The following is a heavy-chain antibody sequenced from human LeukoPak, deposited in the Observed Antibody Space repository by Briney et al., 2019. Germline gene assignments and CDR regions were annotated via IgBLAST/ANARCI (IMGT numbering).Heavy chain of an antibody. CDR3: AKAQGYYDC. Sequence: PGGSLRLSCAASGFTFSKYGMNWVRQAPGKGLEWVSGIDVGGTTYYADSVKGRFTISRDTSKNTLYLQMNSLRAEDTAVYYCAKAQGYYDCWGQGTLVTVSS. CDR2: IDVGGTT. CDR1: GFTFSKYG. V-gene: IGHV3-23*01. J-gene: IGHJ4*02. D-gene: IGHD3-22*01.